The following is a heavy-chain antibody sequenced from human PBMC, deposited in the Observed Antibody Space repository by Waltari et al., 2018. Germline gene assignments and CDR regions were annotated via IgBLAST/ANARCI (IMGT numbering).Heavy chain of an antibody. CDR3: ARWGYGSGSYLY. Sequence: QVQLVQSGAEVKKPGSSVQVSCKASGGTFSRYASRWLLQGPGQGLEWMGRIIPIFGTANYAQKFQGRVTITADKSTSTAYMELSSLRSEDTAVYYCARWGYGSGSYLYWGQGTLVTVSS. D-gene: IGHD3-10*01. J-gene: IGHJ4*02. CDR1: GGTFSRYA. CDR2: IIPIFGTA. V-gene: IGHV1-69*08.